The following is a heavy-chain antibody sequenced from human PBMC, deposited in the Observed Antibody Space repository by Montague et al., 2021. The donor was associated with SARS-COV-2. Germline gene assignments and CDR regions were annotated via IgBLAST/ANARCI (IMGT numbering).Heavy chain of an antibody. Sequence: SLSLSWSASGFTFSSYGMHWVRQAPGKGLEWVAVIWYDGSNKYYADSVKGRFTISRDNSKNTLYLQMNSLRAEDTAVYYCASPLEMATIGYWGQGTLVTVSS. CDR3: ASPLEMATIGY. D-gene: IGHD5-24*01. CDR1: GFTFSSYG. V-gene: IGHV3-33*08. J-gene: IGHJ4*02. CDR2: IWYDGSNK.